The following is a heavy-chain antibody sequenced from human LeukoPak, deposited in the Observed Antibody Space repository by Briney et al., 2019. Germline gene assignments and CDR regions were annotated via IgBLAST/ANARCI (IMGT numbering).Heavy chain of an antibody. V-gene: IGHV4-59*01. J-gene: IGHJ4*02. CDR3: ARGLAGGRDY. D-gene: IGHD1-26*01. CDR2: IYYSVRT. Sequence: SETLSLTCTVSGGSISSYYWSWIRQPPGKGLEWIGYIYYSVRTNYNPSLKSRVTISVDTSKNQFSLKLSSVTAADTAVYYCARGLAGGRDYWGQGTLVTVSS. CDR1: GGSISSYY.